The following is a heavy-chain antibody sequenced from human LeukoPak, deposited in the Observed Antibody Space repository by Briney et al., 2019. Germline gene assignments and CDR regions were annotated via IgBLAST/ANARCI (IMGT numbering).Heavy chain of an antibody. CDR3: ARHVSGDIAVVPAASLVYWFDP. V-gene: IGHV4-39*01. D-gene: IGHD2-2*01. J-gene: IGHJ5*02. CDR1: GGSISSSSYY. CDR2: IYYSGST. Sequence: SETLSLTCTVSGGSISSSSYYWGWIRQPPGKGLEWIGSIYYSGSTYYNPSLKSRVTISVDTSKNQFSLKLSSVTAADTAVYYCARHVSGDIAVVPAASLVYWFDPWGQGTLVTVSS.